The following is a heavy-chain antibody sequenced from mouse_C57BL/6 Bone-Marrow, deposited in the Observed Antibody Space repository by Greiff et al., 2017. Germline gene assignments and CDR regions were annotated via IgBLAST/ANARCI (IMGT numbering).Heavy chain of an antibody. CDR3: ARSFYYYGSPYWYFDV. D-gene: IGHD1-1*01. CDR2: IYPGGGYT. CDR1: GYTFTNYW. J-gene: IGHJ1*03. V-gene: IGHV1-63*01. Sequence: QVQLQQSGAELVRPGTSVKMSCKASGYTFTNYWIGWAKQRPGYGLEWIGDIYPGGGYTNYNEKFKGKATLTADKSSSTAYMQFSSLTSEDSAIYYCARSFYYYGSPYWYFDVWGTGTTVTVSS.